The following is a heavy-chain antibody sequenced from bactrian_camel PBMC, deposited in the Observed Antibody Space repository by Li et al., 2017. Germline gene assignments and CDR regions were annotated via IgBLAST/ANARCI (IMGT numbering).Heavy chain of an antibody. J-gene: IGHJ6*01. V-gene: IGHV3S33*01. CDR3: AAESVA. CDR2: IIHDGDTT. CDR1: GFAFNVND. Sequence: HVQLVESGGGLVQPGGSLMLSCAASGFAFNVNDMSWVRQAPGKGPEWVSRIIHDGDTTSYADSVKGRFTISRDNAKNTLYLKLNSLKPEDTAVYYCAAESVAWGQGTQVTVS.